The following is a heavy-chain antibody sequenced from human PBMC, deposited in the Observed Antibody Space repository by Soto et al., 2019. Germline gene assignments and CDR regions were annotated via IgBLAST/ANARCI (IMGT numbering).Heavy chain of an antibody. CDR2: IKSKTDGGTT. D-gene: IGHD2-15*01. CDR1: GFTFNNAW. J-gene: IGHJ3*01. CDR3: TTKREGRGGSSSV. V-gene: IGHV3-15*01. Sequence: EVQLVESGGGLVKPGGSLRLSCAASGFTFNNAWMSWVRQAPGKGLEWVGRIKSKTDGGTTDYAAPVEGRFTISRDDSKNTLYLQVNSLKTEDTALDYCTTKREGRGGSSSVWGQGTMVTVSS.